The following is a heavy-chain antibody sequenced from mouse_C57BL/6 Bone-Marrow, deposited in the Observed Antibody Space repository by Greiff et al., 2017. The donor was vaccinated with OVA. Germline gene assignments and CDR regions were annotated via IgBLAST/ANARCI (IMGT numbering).Heavy chain of an antibody. CDR3: ARDENDYDGGFAY. V-gene: IGHV7-1*01. D-gene: IGHD2-4*01. CDR1: GFTFSDFY. J-gene: IGHJ3*01. Sequence: EVKLVESGGGLVQSGRSLRLSCATSGFTFSDFYMEWVRQAPGKGLEWIAASRNKANDYTTEYSASVKGRFIVSRDTSQSILYLQMNALRAEDTAIYYCARDENDYDGGFAYWGQGTLVTVSA. CDR2: SRNKANDYTT.